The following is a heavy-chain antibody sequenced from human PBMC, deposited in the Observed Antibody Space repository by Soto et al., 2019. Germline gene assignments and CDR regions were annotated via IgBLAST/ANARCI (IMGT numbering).Heavy chain of an antibody. D-gene: IGHD3-22*01. CDR2: INHSGST. Sequence: QVQLQQWGAGLLKPSETLSLTCAVYGGSFSGYYWSWIRQPPGKGLEWIGEINHSGSTNYNPSLKSRVTISVDTSKNQVSLKLSSVTAADTAVYYCARGPGTDSSGYQLYDYWGQGTLVTVSS. J-gene: IGHJ4*02. V-gene: IGHV4-34*01. CDR3: ARGPGTDSSGYQLYDY. CDR1: GGSFSGYY.